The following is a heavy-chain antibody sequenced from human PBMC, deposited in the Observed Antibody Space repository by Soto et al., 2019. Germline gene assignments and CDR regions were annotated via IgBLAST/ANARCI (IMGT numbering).Heavy chain of an antibody. CDR3: ARTTAFVSGTYPPAHFDY. J-gene: IGHJ4*02. Sequence: DTLSLTCAVYGGSFSGYYWSWIRQSPGKGLEWIGEINHSGSTNYTPSLKSRVTISVDTSKNQVSLKLSSVTAADTAVYYCARTTAFVSGTYPPAHFDYWGQGTRVTVSS. CDR1: GGSFSGYY. D-gene: IGHD3-16*01. V-gene: IGHV4-34*01. CDR2: INHSGST.